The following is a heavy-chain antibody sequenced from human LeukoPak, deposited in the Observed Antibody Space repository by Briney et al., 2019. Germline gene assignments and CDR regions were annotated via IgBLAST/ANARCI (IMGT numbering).Heavy chain of an antibody. CDR3: ARVAGLQQLVWGPHLDY. J-gene: IGHJ4*02. Sequence: ASVKVSCKASGYSFINYGVSWVRQAPGQGLEWMGWISAYNGNTNYAQKLQGRVTMTTDTSTSTAYMELRSLRSDDTAVYYCARVAGLQQLVWGPHLDYWGQGTLVTVSS. CDR2: ISAYNGNT. V-gene: IGHV1-18*01. CDR1: GYSFINYG. D-gene: IGHD6-13*01.